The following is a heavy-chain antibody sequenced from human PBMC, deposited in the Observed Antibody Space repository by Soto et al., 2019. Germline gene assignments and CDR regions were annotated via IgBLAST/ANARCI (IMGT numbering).Heavy chain of an antibody. D-gene: IGHD6-19*01. J-gene: IGHJ4*02. Sequence: EVQLLESGGGLVQPGGSLRLSCVTSGFTFSSCTMNWVRQAPGQGLEWVSSVRRSGAYYADSVKGRFTISRDNSRSTLYLQMDSLRAEDTAVYYCAKVLTDDNGWYYFDSWGQGTLVTVSS. CDR1: GFTFSSCT. CDR3: AKVLTDDNGWYYFDS. V-gene: IGHV3-23*01. CDR2: VRRSGA.